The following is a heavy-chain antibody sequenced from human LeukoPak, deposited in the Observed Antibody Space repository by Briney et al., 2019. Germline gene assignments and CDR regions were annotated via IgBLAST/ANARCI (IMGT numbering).Heavy chain of an antibody. D-gene: IGHD3-10*01. CDR3: ARVFWFGELFY. Sequence: PGGSLRLSCAASGFTFDDNGMSWVRQAPGKGLEWVSGINWNGGSTAYADSVKGRFTISRDNAKNSLYLQMNSLRVEDTAIYYCARVFWFGELFYWGQGTLVTVSS. V-gene: IGHV3-20*04. CDR2: INWNGGST. J-gene: IGHJ4*02. CDR1: GFTFDDNG.